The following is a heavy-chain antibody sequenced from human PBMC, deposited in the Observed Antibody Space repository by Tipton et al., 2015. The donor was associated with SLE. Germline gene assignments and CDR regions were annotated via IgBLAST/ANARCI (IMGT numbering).Heavy chain of an antibody. CDR1: GGSMTSYY. J-gene: IGHJ4*01. CDR3: ARGAKDRITLVRVRPYYFDY. V-gene: IGHV4-4*07. D-gene: IGHD3-10*01. Sequence: TLSLTCIVSGGSMTSYYWYWIRQPAGRGLEWIGRIFSSGSTDYNPSLKSRVTMSLDTSKNQFSLQLSSVTAADTAVYYCARGAKDRITLVRVRPYYFDYWGQGSLVTVSS. CDR2: IFSSGST.